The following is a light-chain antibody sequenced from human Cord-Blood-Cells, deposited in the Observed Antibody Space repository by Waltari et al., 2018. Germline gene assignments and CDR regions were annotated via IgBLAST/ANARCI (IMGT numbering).Light chain of an antibody. J-gene: IGKJ1*01. CDR1: QSVSSY. CDR2: DAS. V-gene: IGKV3-11*01. CDR3: QQRSNWPRT. Sequence: EIVLTQSPATLSLSPGERATLACRASQSVSSYLAWYQQKPGQAPRLLIYDASNRATGIPARFSGSGSGTDFTLTISSLEPEDCAVYYCQQRSNWPRTFGQGTKVESK.